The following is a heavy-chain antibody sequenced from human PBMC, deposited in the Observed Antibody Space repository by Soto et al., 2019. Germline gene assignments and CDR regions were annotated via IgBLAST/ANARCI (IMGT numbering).Heavy chain of an antibody. V-gene: IGHV4-30-4*01. CDR2: IYHTGTT. CDR1: GGSISIIDYF. D-gene: IGHD2-2*01. Sequence: SETLSLTCSVSGGSISIIDYFWSWMRQPPGKGLEWIGFIYHTGTTYYNPSLRSRVTISIDTSKSQFSMKLNSVTAADTAVYYCARVMAAMQNWLDPWGQGTLVTVSS. J-gene: IGHJ5*02. CDR3: ARVMAAMQNWLDP.